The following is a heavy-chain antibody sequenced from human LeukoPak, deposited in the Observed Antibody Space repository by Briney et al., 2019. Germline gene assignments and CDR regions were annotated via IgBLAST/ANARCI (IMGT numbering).Heavy chain of an antibody. CDR1: AFTFSSYY. CDR3: ARDRGSGWHTFDY. J-gene: IGHJ4*02. V-gene: IGHV3-21*01. CDR2: ISSSSTYM. Sequence: GGSLRLSCAASAFTFSSYYMSWVRQAPGKGLEWVSSISSSSTYMFYADSVRGRFTISRDNAKNSLYLQMKSLRAEDTAVYYCARDRGSGWHTFDYWGQGTLVTVSS. D-gene: IGHD6-19*01.